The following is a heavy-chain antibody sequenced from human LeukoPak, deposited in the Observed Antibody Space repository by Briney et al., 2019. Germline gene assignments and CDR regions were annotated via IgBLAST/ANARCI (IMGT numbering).Heavy chain of an antibody. Sequence: PGGSLRLSCVASGFTFSNYWMHWVRKAPGKGLVWVSRIKTDGSRTNYADSVKGRFTISRDNAKNTVYLEMNSLRSEDTAVYYCASSYGSGSFDIWGQGRMVTVSS. V-gene: IGHV3-74*01. CDR2: IKTDGSRT. CDR3: ASSYGSGSFDI. CDR1: GFTFSNYW. J-gene: IGHJ3*02. D-gene: IGHD3-10*01.